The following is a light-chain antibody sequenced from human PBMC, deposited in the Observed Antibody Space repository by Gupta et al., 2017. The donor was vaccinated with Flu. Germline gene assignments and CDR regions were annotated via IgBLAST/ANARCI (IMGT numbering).Light chain of an antibody. CDR1: QSVLYSSNNKNY. CDR3: QQYYSTPHRT. V-gene: IGKV4-1*01. Sequence: LGERATINCKSSQSVLYSSNNKNYLAWYQQKPGQPPKLLIYWASTRESGVPDRFSGSGSGTDFTLTISSLQAEDVAVYYCQQYYSTPHRTFGQGTKVEIK. J-gene: IGKJ1*01. CDR2: WAS.